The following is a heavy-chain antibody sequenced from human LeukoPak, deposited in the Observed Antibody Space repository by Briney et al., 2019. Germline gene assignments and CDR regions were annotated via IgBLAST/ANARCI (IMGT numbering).Heavy chain of an antibody. Sequence: SSETLSLTCTVSGDSISNGVKYWSWIRQHPGRGLEWIGYIYHSGRSYYNPSLKSRITTSVDTSKNQFSLNLSSVTAADTAVYYCARDQVECTGGTCQSRVGFDFWGQGTLVTVSS. CDR3: ARDQVECTGGTCQSRVGFDF. J-gene: IGHJ4*02. V-gene: IGHV4-31*03. CDR2: IYHSGRS. D-gene: IGHD2-8*02. CDR1: GDSISNGVKY.